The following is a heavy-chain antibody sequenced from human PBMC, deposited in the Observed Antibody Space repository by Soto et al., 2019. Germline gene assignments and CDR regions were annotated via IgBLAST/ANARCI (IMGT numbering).Heavy chain of an antibody. CDR1: GFTFSSYA. D-gene: IGHD6-19*01. J-gene: IGHJ4*02. CDR2: ISYDGSDK. V-gene: IGHV3-30-3*01. CDR3: ARDRGSGWFFDY. Sequence: GGSLRLSCVASGFTFSSYAMHWVRQAPGKGLEWVAVISYDGSDKYYADSVKGRFTISRDNSKNTLYLQMNSLRAEDTAVYYCARDRGSGWFFDYWGQGTMVTVSS.